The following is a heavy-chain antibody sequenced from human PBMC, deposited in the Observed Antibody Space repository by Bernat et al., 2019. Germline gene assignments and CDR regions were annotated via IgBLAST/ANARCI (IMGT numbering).Heavy chain of an antibody. V-gene: IGHV3-7*03. CDR2: IKQDGSEK. Sequence: EVQLVESGGGLVQPGGSLRLSCAASGFTFSSSWMPWVRQAPGKGLEWVANIKQDGSEKYYVDSVKGRFTISRDNAKNSMYLQMNSLRAEDTAVYYCATSMAAAGNDWGQGTLVTVSS. J-gene: IGHJ4*02. D-gene: IGHD6-13*01. CDR1: GFTFSSSW. CDR3: ATSMAAAGND.